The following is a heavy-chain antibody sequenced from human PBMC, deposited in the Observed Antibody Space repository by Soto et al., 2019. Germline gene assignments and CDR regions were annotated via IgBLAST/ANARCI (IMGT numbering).Heavy chain of an antibody. CDR3: ARRYGSSFEI. J-gene: IGHJ3*02. V-gene: IGHV4-59*01. D-gene: IGHD6-19*01. CDR1: GGSISNYY. Sequence: QVQLQESGPGLVKPSETLSLTCTVSGGSISNYYWSWIRQPPGKGLEWIGYIYYCGSPNYNPSLKSRVTISVDTSKNQFSLKLSSVTAADTAVYYCARRYGSSFEIWGQGTMVTVSS. CDR2: IYYCGSP.